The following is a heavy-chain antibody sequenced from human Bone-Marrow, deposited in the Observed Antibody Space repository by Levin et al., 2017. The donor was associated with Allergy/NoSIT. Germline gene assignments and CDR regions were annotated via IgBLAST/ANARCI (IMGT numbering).Heavy chain of an antibody. CDR2: FSYSGGST. Sequence: LSLTCAASGFTFSNSAMMWVRQAPGQGLEWVSGFSYSGGSTYYADSVKGRFTISRDNSKNPLYLQMNSLRAEVTAVYYCAKGYGMDVWGQGTTVTVSS. CDR1: GFTFSNSA. J-gene: IGHJ6*02. CDR3: AKGYGMDV. V-gene: IGHV3-23*01.